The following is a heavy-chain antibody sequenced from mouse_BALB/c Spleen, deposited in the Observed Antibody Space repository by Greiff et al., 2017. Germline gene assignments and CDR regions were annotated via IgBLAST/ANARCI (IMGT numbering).Heavy chain of an antibody. CDR3: TRSGTGTRYFDY. D-gene: IGHD4-1*01. CDR1: GYTFTSYW. Sequence: LQQPGSELVRPGASVKLSCKASGYTFTSYWMHLVKQRPGQGLEWIGNIYPGSGSTNYDEKFKSKATLTVDTSSSTAYMQLSSLTSEDSAVYYCTRSGTGTRYFDYWGQGTTLTVSS. J-gene: IGHJ2*01. CDR2: IYPGSGST. V-gene: IGHV1S22*01.